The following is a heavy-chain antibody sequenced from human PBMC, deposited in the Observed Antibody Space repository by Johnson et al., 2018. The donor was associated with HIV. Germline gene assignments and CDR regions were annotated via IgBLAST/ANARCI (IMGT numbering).Heavy chain of an antibody. D-gene: IGHD2-21*02. V-gene: IGHV3-20*04. CDR3: VRVGKYCDDDCHSGVDAFDI. CDR1: GFIFNDHG. CDR2: TNWNGANT. Sequence: VQLVESGVGVVRPGGSLRLSCATSGFIFNDHGMTWVRQVPGKGLEWVCDTNWNGANTAYADSVKGRFTISRDNAKKSLYLHMNSLRVEDTALYYCVRVGKYCDDDCHSGVDAFDIWGQGTMVTVSS. J-gene: IGHJ3*02.